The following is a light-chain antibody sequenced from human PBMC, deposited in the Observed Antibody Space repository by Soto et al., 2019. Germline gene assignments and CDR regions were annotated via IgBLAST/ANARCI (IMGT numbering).Light chain of an antibody. CDR2: DAS. CDR3: QQFSSYPLT. CDR1: QTVRNNY. V-gene: IGKV3-20*01. J-gene: IGKJ4*01. Sequence: EFVLTQSPGTLSLSPGERATLSCRASQTVRNNYLAWYQQKPGQAPRLLIYDASSRATGIPDRFSGGGSGTHFTLPISRLEPEDFAVYYCQQFSSYPLTFGGGTKVEIK.